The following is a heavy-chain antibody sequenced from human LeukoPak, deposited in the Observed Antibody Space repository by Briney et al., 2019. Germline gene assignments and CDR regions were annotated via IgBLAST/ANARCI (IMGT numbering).Heavy chain of an antibody. Sequence: AGGSLRLSCAASGFTFDDYAMHWVRQAPGKGLEWVSGISWNSGSIGYADSVKGRFTISRDNAKNSLYLQMNSLRAEDMALYYCAKSYSSTWYFAFDIWGQGTMVTVSS. D-gene: IGHD6-13*01. CDR2: ISWNSGSI. CDR1: GFTFDDYA. CDR3: AKSYSSTWYFAFDI. V-gene: IGHV3-9*03. J-gene: IGHJ3*02.